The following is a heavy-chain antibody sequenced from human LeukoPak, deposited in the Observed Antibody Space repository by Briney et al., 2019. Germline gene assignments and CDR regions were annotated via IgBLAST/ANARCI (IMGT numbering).Heavy chain of an antibody. D-gene: IGHD3-9*01. Sequence: ASVKVSCKASGYTFSNYGISWVRQAPGQGLEWMGCISAYNGNTNYAQKLQGRVTTTTDTSTSTAYMELRSLRSDDTAVYYCARNHYYDILTGYVTYGMDVWGQGTTVTVSS. CDR3: ARNHYYDILTGYVTYGMDV. CDR1: GYTFSNYG. CDR2: ISAYNGNT. V-gene: IGHV1-18*01. J-gene: IGHJ6*02.